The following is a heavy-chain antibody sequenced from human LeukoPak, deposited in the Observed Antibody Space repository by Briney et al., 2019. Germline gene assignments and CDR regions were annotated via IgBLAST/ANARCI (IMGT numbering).Heavy chain of an antibody. D-gene: IGHD3-10*01. V-gene: IGHV3-30*02. CDR1: GFTFSSYG. J-gene: IGHJ4*02. Sequence: GGSLRLSCAASGFTFSSYGMHWVRQAPGKGREGVTFIRYDGSLKYYADSVKGLFTISRDNSKNTMFLQMNSLRAEDTAVYYCAKDGVGNFDYWGQGNLVTVSS. CDR3: AKDGVGNFDY. CDR2: IRYDGSLK.